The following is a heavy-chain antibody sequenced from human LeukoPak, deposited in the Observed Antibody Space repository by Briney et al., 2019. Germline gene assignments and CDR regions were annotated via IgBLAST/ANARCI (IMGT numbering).Heavy chain of an antibody. J-gene: IGHJ4*02. CDR2: IGYDGSKM. CDR3: AKDNRNYYIDY. CDR1: GFTFSSYG. Sequence: GGSLRLSCAASGFTFSSYGMHWVRQAPGKGLEWVAFIGYDGSKMYYVDSEKGRFTISRDNSENTLYLQMNSLRTEDTALYYCAKDNRNYYIDYWGQGTLVTVSS. D-gene: IGHD3-10*01. V-gene: IGHV3-30*02.